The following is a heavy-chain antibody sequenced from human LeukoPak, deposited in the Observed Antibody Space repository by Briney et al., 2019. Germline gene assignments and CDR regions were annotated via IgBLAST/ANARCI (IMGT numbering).Heavy chain of an antibody. CDR3: ARGIGYYDSSGPTWFDY. D-gene: IGHD3-22*01. CDR2: INHSGST. V-gene: IGHV4-34*01. Sequence: SETLSLTCAVYGGSFSGYYWSWIRQPPGKGLEWIGEINHSGSTNYNPSLKSRVTISVDTSKNQFSLKLSSVAAADTAVYYCARGIGYYDSSGPTWFDYWGQGNLVNV. J-gene: IGHJ4*02. CDR1: GGSFSGYY.